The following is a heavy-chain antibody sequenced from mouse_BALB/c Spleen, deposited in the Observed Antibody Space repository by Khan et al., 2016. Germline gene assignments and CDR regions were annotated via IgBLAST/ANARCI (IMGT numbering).Heavy chain of an antibody. Sequence: EVQLQESGPELVKPGASVKMSCKASGYTFTSYIMHWVKQKPGQGLEWIGYINPYNDGTKYNEKFKGKATLTSDKSSSTAYMEFSSLTSEDSAVYYCARDFRYDWDVMDYWGQGTSVTVSS. CDR3: ARDFRYDWDVMDY. CDR2: INPYNDGT. J-gene: IGHJ4*01. CDR1: GYTFTSYI. D-gene: IGHD2-14*01. V-gene: IGHV1S136*01.